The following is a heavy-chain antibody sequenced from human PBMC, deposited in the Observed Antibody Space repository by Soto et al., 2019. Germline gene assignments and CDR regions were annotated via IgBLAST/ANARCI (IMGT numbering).Heavy chain of an antibody. CDR2: IYQSGVT. CDR3: AGMPYTSGPRFDP. Sequence: SETLSLTCNMSGDSYSISTYSWSWIRQPPGKALQWIGFIYQSGVTSYNPSLASRVSISLDRSNNQCSLKLKSVTAADTAVYFCAGMPYTSGPRFDPWGPGTLVTVSS. D-gene: IGHD6-19*01. V-gene: IGHV4-30-2*01. CDR1: GDSYSISTYS. J-gene: IGHJ5*02.